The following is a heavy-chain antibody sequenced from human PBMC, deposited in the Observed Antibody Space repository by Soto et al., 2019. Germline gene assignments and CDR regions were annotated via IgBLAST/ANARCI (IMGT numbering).Heavy chain of an antibody. V-gene: IGHV3-72*01. J-gene: IGHJ4*02. Sequence: GGSLRLSCTASGFTFSDSYMDWVRQAPGKGLDWVGRVRNKANSYTTEYAASVKGRFTVSRDDSKNSLYLQMNSLKTEDTAVYYCVKGHLALDNWGPGTLVTVSS. CDR1: GFTFSDSY. CDR2: VRNKANSYTT. CDR3: VKGHLALDN.